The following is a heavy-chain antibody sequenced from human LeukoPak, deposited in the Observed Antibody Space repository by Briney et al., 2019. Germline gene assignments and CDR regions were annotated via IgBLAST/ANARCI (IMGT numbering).Heavy chain of an antibody. D-gene: IGHD4-17*01. CDR3: ARDKNYGDYRYYYYYGMDV. J-gene: IGHJ6*02. V-gene: IGHV4-59*12. CDR1: GGSISSYY. CDR2: IYYSGST. Sequence: PSETLSLTCTVSGGSISSYYWSWIRQPPGKGLEWIGYIYYSGSTNYNPSLKSRVTISVDTSKNQFSLKLSSVTAADTAVYYCARDKNYGDYRYYYYYGMDVWGQGTKVTVSS.